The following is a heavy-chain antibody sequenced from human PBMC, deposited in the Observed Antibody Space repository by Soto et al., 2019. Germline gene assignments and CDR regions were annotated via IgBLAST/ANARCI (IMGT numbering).Heavy chain of an antibody. CDR3: ARQSGSYYGAFDI. Sequence: QLQLQESGPGLVKPSETLSLTCTVSGGSISSSSYYWGWIRQPPGKGLEWIGSIYYSGSTYYNPSLKSRVTISVDTSKNQFSLKLSSVTAADTAVYYCARQSGSYYGAFDIWGQGTMVTVSS. CDR1: GGSISSSSYY. V-gene: IGHV4-39*01. CDR2: IYYSGST. D-gene: IGHD1-26*01. J-gene: IGHJ3*02.